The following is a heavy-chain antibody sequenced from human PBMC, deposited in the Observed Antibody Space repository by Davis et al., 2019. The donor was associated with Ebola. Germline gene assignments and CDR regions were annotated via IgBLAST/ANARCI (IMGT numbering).Heavy chain of an antibody. Sequence: GESLKISCAASGFTFSDNYMTWIRQAPGKGLEWVAYISYSGATIYYADSVKGRFTISRDNAKNSLHLQMNSLRVEDTAMYYCVSLLHWGQGARVTVSP. CDR3: VSLLH. J-gene: IGHJ4*02. CDR2: ISYSGATI. V-gene: IGHV3-11*01. CDR1: GFTFSDNY.